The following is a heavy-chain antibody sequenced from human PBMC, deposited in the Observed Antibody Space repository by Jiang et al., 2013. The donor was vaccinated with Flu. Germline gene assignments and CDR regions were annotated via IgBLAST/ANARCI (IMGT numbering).Heavy chain of an antibody. J-gene: IGHJ4*02. D-gene: IGHD3-9*01. CDR3: AKGSDILTGITWHY. CDR1: GFTFDDYA. V-gene: IGHV3-9*01. CDR2: ISWNSGSI. Sequence: VQLVESGGGLVQPGRSLRLSCAASGFTFDDYAMHWVRQAPGKGLEWVSGISWNSGSIGYADSVKGRFTISRDNAKNSLYLQMNSLRAEDTALYYCAKGSDILTGITWHYWGQGTLVTVSS.